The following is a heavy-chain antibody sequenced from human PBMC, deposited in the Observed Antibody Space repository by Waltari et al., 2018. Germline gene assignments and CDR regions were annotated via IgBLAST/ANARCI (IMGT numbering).Heavy chain of an antibody. CDR2: IWYDGSNK. D-gene: IGHD5-12*01. CDR3: ANTGRGSGSDY. CDR1: GFTFSSYG. V-gene: IGHV3-33*08. J-gene: IGHJ4*02. Sequence: VQLVESGGGVVQPGRSLRLSCAASGFTFSSYGMHWVRQAPGKGLEWVAVIWYDGSNKYYADSVKGRFTISRDNSKNTLYLQMNSLRAEDTAMYYCANTGRGSGSDYWGQGTLVTVSS.